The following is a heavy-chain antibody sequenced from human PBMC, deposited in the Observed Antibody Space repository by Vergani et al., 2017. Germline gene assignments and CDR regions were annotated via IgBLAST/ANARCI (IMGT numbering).Heavy chain of an antibody. Sequence: VQLVETGGGVVQPGGSLRLSCAASGFTFDDYAMHWVRQAPGKGLEWVSGISWNSGSIGYADSVKGRFTISRDNAKNSLFLQLDSLRTEDTAVYYCARSSGYYSYYFDFWGQGTLVTVSS. V-gene: IGHV3-9*01. CDR3: ARSSGYYSYYFDF. D-gene: IGHD3-22*01. CDR1: GFTFDDYA. J-gene: IGHJ4*02. CDR2: ISWNSGSI.